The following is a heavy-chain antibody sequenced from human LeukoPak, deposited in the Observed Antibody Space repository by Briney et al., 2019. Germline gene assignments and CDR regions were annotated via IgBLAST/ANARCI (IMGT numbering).Heavy chain of an antibody. CDR3: ARGPARITIFGVVIKELDY. J-gene: IGHJ4*02. V-gene: IGHV4-34*01. CDR2: INHSGST. D-gene: IGHD3-3*01. CDR1: GGSFSGYY. Sequence: PSETLSLTCAVYGGSFSGYYWSWIRQPPGKGLEWIGEINHSGSTNYNPSLKSRVIISVDTTKNQFSLKLSSVTAADTAVYYCARGPARITIFGVVIKELDYWGQGTLVTVSS.